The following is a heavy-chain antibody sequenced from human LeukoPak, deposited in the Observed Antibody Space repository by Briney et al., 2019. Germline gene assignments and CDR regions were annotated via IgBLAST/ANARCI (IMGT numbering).Heavy chain of an antibody. CDR1: GGSFSGYY. CDR3: ARSYSSSSHFDY. V-gene: IGHV4-34*01. CDR2: INHSGST. Sequence: PSETLSLTCAVYGGSFSGYYWSWIRQPPGKGLEWIGEINHSGSTNYNPSLKSRVTISVDTSKNQFSLKLSSVTAAGTAVYYCARSYSSSSHFDYWGRGTLVTVSS. J-gene: IGHJ4*02. D-gene: IGHD6-6*01.